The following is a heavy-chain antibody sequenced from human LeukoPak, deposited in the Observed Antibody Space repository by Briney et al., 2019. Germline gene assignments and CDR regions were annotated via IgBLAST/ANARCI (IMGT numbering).Heavy chain of an antibody. CDR1: GDSVSSNSAA. J-gene: IGHJ6*02. CDR2: TYYRSKWYN. CDR3: ARGLRGYSYGSHYGMDV. D-gene: IGHD5-18*01. V-gene: IGHV6-1*01. Sequence: SQTLSLTCAISGDSVSSNSAAWNWIRQSPSRGLEWLGRTYYRSKWYNDYAVSAKSRITINPDTSKNQFSLQLNSVTPEDTAVYYCARGLRGYSYGSHYGMDVWGQGTTVTVSS.